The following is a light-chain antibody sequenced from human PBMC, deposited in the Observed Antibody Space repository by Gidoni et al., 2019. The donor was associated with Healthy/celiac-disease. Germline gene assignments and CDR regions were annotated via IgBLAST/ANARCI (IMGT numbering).Light chain of an antibody. CDR3: QQRSNWQRLT. CDR2: DAS. J-gene: IGKJ4*01. V-gene: IGKV3-11*01. CDR1: QSVSSY. Sequence: EIVLTQSPATLSLPPGERATLSCRASQSVSSYLAWYQQKPGQAPRLLIYDASNRATGIPARFSGSGSGTDFTLTISSLEPEDFAVYYCQQRSNWQRLTFGGGTKVEIK.